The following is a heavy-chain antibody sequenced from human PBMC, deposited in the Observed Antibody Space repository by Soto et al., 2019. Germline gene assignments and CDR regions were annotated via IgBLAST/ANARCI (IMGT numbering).Heavy chain of an antibody. Sequence: QVQLVESGAEVKKPLSAVKLSCQVSGGTFSKYAIDWVRLAPGHGVEWVGGIVPIFGTTYYIQKFQCSATIKSDDTTPAAYLEMSSLRSEDTAIYDCAGVEAGAGLYNSHGLDVWGQGTAVTVSS. CDR1: GGTFSKYA. V-gene: IGHV1-69*05. J-gene: IGHJ6*02. CDR3: AGVEAGAGLYNSHGLDV. CDR2: IVPIFGTT. D-gene: IGHD6-19*01.